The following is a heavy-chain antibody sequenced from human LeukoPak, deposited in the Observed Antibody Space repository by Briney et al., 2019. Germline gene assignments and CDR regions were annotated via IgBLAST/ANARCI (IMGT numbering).Heavy chain of an antibody. CDR2: IYPGDSDT. D-gene: IGHD3-22*01. Sequence: GESLKISCKGSGYSFTSYWIGWVRQMPGKGLEWMGIIYPGDSDTRYSPSFQGQVTISADKSISTAYLQWSSLKASDTAMYHCARPGFGDSSGYYYDAFDIWGQGTMVTVSS. CDR3: ARPGFGDSSGYYYDAFDI. CDR1: GYSFTSYW. V-gene: IGHV5-51*01. J-gene: IGHJ3*02.